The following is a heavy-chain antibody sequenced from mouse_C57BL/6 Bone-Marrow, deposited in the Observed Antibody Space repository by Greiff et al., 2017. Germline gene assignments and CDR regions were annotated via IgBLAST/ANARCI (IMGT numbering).Heavy chain of an antibody. J-gene: IGHJ4*01. CDR2: MHPNGGSP. V-gene: IGHV1-64*01. CDR1: GYTFTNYW. Sequence: QVQLQQSGAELVKPGASVKLSCKASGYTFTNYWMHWVKQRPGQGLEWIGMMHPNGGSPDYNEKFKSEATLTVDKSSRTAYMELSSLTSEYSAVYYCARSYDYDDCTMDYWGQGTSVPVSS. D-gene: IGHD2-4*01. CDR3: ARSYDYDDCTMDY.